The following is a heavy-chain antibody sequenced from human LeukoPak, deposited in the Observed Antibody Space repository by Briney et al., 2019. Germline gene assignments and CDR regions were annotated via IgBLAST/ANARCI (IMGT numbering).Heavy chain of an antibody. D-gene: IGHD6-19*01. J-gene: IGHJ4*02. CDR1: GFTFSNAW. Sequence: GGSLRLSCAASGFTFSNAWMNWVRQAPGKGLEWVSTIGGNSGSAYYADSVKGRFTISRDNSKNTLYLQMNSLRAEGTAVYYCAKDRVAVAGINYFDYWGQGTLVTVSS. CDR2: IGGNSGSA. CDR3: AKDRVAVAGINYFDY. V-gene: IGHV3-23*01.